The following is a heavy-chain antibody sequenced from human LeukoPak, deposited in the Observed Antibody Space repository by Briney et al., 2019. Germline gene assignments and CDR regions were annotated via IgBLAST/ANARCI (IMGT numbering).Heavy chain of an antibody. CDR2: ITGSTGST. Sequence: GGSLRLSCGASGFIFGSYAMSWVRQAPGKGVEGVSGITGSTGSTYHADSVKGRFTITRDNSKNTLYLQMNSLRAEDTAVYYCAKEGSGSYRILFFDYWGQGTLVTVSS. J-gene: IGHJ4*02. CDR3: AKEGSGSYRILFFDY. D-gene: IGHD1-26*01. CDR1: GFIFGSYA. V-gene: IGHV3-23*01.